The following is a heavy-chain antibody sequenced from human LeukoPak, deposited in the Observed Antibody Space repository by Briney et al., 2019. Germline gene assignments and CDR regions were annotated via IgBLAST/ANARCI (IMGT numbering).Heavy chain of an antibody. D-gene: IGHD3-22*01. J-gene: IGHJ4*02. CDR3: ARQSISGSSLSYLDY. V-gene: IGHV4-59*11. CDR1: GGSIRSHY. Sequence: PSETLSLTCNVSGGSIRSHYWSWIRQPPGKGLEWIGYIYYSGSTNYNPSLKSRVTISVDTSKNQFSPKLSSVTAADTAVYYCARQSISGSSLSYLDYWGQGTLVTVSS. CDR2: IYYSGST.